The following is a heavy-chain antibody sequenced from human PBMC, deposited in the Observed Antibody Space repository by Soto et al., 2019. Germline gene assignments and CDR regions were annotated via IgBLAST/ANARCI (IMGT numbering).Heavy chain of an antibody. CDR2: ISSSSSYI. V-gene: IGHV3-21*01. J-gene: IGHJ4*02. D-gene: IGHD3-10*01. Sequence: EVQLVESGGGLVKPGGSLRLSCAASGFTFSSYSMNWVRQAPGKGLEWVSSISSSSSYIYYAASVKGRFTISRDNAKSSLYLQMNSLRAADTAVYYCASLARVTVVRGAIAYWGQGTLVTVSS. CDR1: GFTFSSYS. CDR3: ASLARVTVVRGAIAY.